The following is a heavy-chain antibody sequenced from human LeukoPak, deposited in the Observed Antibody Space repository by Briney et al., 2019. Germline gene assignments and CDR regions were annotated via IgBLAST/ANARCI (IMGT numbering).Heavy chain of an antibody. Sequence: GGSLRLSCAASGFTFSSYAMHWVRQAPGKGLEWVAVISYDGSNKYYADSVKGRFTISRDNSKNTLYLQMNSLRAEDTAVYYCARDPRGCGGDCYSSGPHSHFDYWGQGTLVTVSS. V-gene: IGHV3-30-3*01. J-gene: IGHJ4*02. CDR1: GFTFSSYA. D-gene: IGHD2-21*02. CDR2: ISYDGSNK. CDR3: ARDPRGCGGDCYSSGPHSHFDY.